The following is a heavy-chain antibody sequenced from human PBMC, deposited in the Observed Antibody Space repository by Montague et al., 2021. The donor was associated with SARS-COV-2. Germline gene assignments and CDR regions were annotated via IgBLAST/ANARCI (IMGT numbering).Heavy chain of an antibody. CDR1: GGSISSYY. D-gene: IGHD1-1*01. CDR3: ARHRRSRYGNFDY. J-gene: IGHJ4*02. V-gene: IGHV4-59*08. CDR2: IYDSGST. Sequence: SETLSLTCTVSGGSISSYYWSWIRQPPGKGLEWIGYIYDSGSTNYKSSLKSRVTISVDTSKNQFSLKLNSVAAADTGVYYCARHRRSRYGNFDYWGQGTLVTVSS.